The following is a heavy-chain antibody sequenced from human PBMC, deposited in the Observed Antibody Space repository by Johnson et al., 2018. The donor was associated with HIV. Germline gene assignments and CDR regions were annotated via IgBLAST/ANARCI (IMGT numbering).Heavy chain of an antibody. CDR2: ISYDGSDK. CDR3: TKDGQPYYNFCSAFADVFDI. V-gene: IGHV3-30*04. J-gene: IGHJ3*02. D-gene: IGHD3-3*01. CDR1: GFTFSSYA. Sequence: QVPLLESGGGVVQPGRSLRLSCAASGFTFSSYAMHWVRQAPGKGLEWVAVISYDGSDKYYADSVKGRFTMSRDNSKNTVYLQMNSLRVEDTAVYYCTKDGQPYYNFCSAFADVFDIWGQGTMVSVSS.